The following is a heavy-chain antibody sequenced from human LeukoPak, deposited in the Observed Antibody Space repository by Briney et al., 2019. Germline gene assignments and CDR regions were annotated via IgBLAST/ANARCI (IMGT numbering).Heavy chain of an antibody. Sequence: GGSLRLSCAASGFTVSSSYMICLRQAPGKGVEGVSIISSAGTTYYADSVQGRFNISRDNSKNTLYVQVNSLRDEDTAVYYCERDLKAPNTYYFDYWGQGTMVTVSS. V-gene: IGHV3-66*01. CDR2: ISSAGTT. D-gene: IGHD3-16*01. J-gene: IGHJ4*02. CDR3: ERDLKAPNTYYFDY. CDR1: GFTVSSSY.